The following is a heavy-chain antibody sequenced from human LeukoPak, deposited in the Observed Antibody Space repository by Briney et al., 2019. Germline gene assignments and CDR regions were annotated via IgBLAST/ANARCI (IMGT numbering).Heavy chain of an antibody. V-gene: IGHV1-24*01. J-gene: IGHJ5*02. D-gene: IGHD3-9*01. CDR1: GYTLTELS. CDR2: FDPEDGET. Sequence: ASVKVSSKVSGYTLTELSMHWVRQAPGKGLEWMRGFDPEDGETIHAQKFQGRVTMTEDTSTDTAYMELSSLRSEDTAVYYCATVGYDILTGSDWFDPWGQGTLVTVSS. CDR3: ATVGYDILTGSDWFDP.